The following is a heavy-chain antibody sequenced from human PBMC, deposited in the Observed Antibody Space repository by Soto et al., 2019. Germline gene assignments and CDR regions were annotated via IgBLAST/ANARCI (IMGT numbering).Heavy chain of an antibody. D-gene: IGHD3-3*02. Sequence: PGGSLRLSCAASGFTFSSYWMSWVRQAPGKGLEWVANIKQDGSEKYYVDSVKGRFTISRDNSKNTLYLQMNGLRAEDTAVYYCAILGYFDYWGQGTLVTVAS. V-gene: IGHV3-7*03. CDR3: AILGYFDY. CDR1: GFTFSSYW. J-gene: IGHJ4*02. CDR2: IKQDGSEK.